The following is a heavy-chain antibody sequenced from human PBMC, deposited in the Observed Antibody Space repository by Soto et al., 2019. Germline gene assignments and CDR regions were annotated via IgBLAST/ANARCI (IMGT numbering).Heavy chain of an antibody. CDR1: GGSFSGCY. V-gene: IGHV4-34*01. J-gene: IGHJ4*02. Sequence: SETLSLTCAVYGGSFSGCYWSWIRQPPGKGLEWIGEINHSGSTNYNPSLKSRVTISVDKSKNQFSLKLSSVTAADTAVYYCARAAMGGSSWPFDYWGQGTLVTVSS. D-gene: IGHD6-13*01. CDR3: ARAAMGGSSWPFDY. CDR2: INHSGST.